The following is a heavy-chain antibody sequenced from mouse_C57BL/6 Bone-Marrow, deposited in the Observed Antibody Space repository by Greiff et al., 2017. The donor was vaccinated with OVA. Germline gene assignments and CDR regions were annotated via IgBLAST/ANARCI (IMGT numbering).Heavy chain of an antibody. CDR2: ISNLAYSI. CDR3: ARITTVGGGYFDV. CDR1: GFTFSDYG. J-gene: IGHJ1*03. V-gene: IGHV5-15*01. Sequence: EVKLVESGGGLVQPGGSLKLSCAASGFTFSDYGMAWVRQAPRKGPEWVAFISNLAYSIYYADTVTGRFTISRENAKNTLYLEMSSLRSEDTAMYYCARITTVGGGYFDVWGTGTTVTVSS. D-gene: IGHD1-1*01.